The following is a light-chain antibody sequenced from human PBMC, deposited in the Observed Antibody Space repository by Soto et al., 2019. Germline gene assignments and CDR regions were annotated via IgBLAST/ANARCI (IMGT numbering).Light chain of an antibody. Sequence: IVLTQSPGTLSLSPWERATLSCRASQSVSSSYLAWYQQKPGQAPRLLIYGASSRATGIPDRFSGSGSGTDFTLTISRLEPEDFAVYYCQQYGSSPETFGQGT. V-gene: IGKV3-20*01. J-gene: IGKJ1*01. CDR2: GAS. CDR1: QSVSSSY. CDR3: QQYGSSPET.